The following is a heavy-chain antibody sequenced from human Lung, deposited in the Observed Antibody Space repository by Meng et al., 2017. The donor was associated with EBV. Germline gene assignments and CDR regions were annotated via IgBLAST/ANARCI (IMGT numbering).Heavy chain of an antibody. CDR3: ARDCLAGYTSGWQFDY. J-gene: IGHJ4*02. CDR2: INTSVGYT. CDR1: GYTFTIYY. D-gene: IGHD6-19*01. Sequence: VQLVQSGAEVKKPGASVKVSCKASGYTFTIYYMHWVRQAPGQGLEWMGIINTSVGYTSHAQKFQGRVTMTRDTSTSTVHMEVSSLRSADTAVYYCARDCLAGYTSGWQFDYWGQGTLVTVSS. V-gene: IGHV1-46*01.